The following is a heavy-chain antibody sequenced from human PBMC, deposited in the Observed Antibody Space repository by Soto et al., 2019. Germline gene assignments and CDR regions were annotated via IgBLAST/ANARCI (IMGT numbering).Heavy chain of an antibody. J-gene: IGHJ4*02. V-gene: IGHV1-69*13. CDR2: IIPIFGTA. CDR1: GGTFSSYA. Sequence: SVKVSCKASGGTFSSYAISWVRQAPGQGLEWMGGIIPIFGTANYAQKLQGRVTITADESTSTAYMELSSLRSEDTAVYYCARLIAAAGKFYSDYWGQGTLVNVS. D-gene: IGHD6-13*01. CDR3: ARLIAAAGKFYSDY.